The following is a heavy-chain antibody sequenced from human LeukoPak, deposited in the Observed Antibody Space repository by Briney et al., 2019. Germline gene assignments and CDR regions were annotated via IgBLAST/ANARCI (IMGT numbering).Heavy chain of an antibody. D-gene: IGHD1-14*01. V-gene: IGHV3-23*01. J-gene: IGHJ4*02. Sequence: PGGSLRLSCAASGFTFSAYAMSWVRQAPGKGLEWVSDLTGGGGGASYADSVKGRFTISRDNSKNTLYLQKNSLRAEDTAVYYCAKDKGAVTGTFDYWGQGTLVTVSS. CDR1: GFTFSAYA. CDR2: LTGGGGGA. CDR3: AKDKGAVTGTFDY.